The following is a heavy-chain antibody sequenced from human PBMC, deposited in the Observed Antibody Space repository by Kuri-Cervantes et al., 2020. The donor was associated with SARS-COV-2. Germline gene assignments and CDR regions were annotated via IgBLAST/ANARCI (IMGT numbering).Heavy chain of an antibody. V-gene: IGHV4-59*01. D-gene: IGHD6-19*01. CDR3: AGSSGWYTYYYYGMDV. CDR2: IYYSGST. Sequence: ESLKSSCTVSGGSISSYYWSWIRQPPGKGLEWIGYIYYSGSTNYNPSLKSRVTISVDTSKNQFSLKLSSVTAADTAVYYCAGSSGWYTYYYYGMDVWGQGTTVTVSS. CDR1: GGSISSYY. J-gene: IGHJ6*02.